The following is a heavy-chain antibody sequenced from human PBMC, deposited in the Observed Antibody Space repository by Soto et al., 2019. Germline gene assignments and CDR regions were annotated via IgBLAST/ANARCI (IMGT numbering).Heavy chain of an antibody. J-gene: IGHJ4*02. CDR2: MSYDGSTK. CDR3: ARAGRQWLAKYYFDF. Sequence: QLQLVESGGGVVQPGGSLRLSCAASGFTFSAYAMHWVRQAPGKGLEWVALMSYDGSTKEYADSVKGRFTISRDNSKYTLSLQMSSLRNEDTALYFCARAGRQWLAKYYFDFWGQGTLVTVSS. V-gene: IGHV3-30-3*01. D-gene: IGHD6-19*01. CDR1: GFTFSAYA.